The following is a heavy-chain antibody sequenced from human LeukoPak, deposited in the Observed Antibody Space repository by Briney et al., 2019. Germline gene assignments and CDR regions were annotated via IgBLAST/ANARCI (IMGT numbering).Heavy chain of an antibody. V-gene: IGHV3-30*18. CDR1: GFTFSSYG. Sequence: PGGSLRLSCAASGFTFSSYGMHWVRQAPGKGLERVAVISYDGSNKYYADSVKGRFTISRDNSKNTLYLQMNSLRAEDTAVYYCAKLDSSGYYFDYWGQGTLVTVSS. CDR3: AKLDSSGYYFDY. J-gene: IGHJ4*02. CDR2: ISYDGSNK. D-gene: IGHD3-22*01.